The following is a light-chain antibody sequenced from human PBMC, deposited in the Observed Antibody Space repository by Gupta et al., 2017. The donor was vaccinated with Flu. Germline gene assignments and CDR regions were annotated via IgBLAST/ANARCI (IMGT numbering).Light chain of an antibody. CDR2: DVS. V-gene: IGLV2-11*01. CDR3: CSYAGSYV. CDR1: SSDVGGYNY. Sequence: QSALTPPRSVSGSPGQSVTISCTGTSSDVGGYNYVSWYQQHPGKAPKLMIYDVSKRPSGVPDRFSGSKSGNTASLTISGLQAEDEADYYCCSYAGSYVFGTGTKFTVL. J-gene: IGLJ1*01.